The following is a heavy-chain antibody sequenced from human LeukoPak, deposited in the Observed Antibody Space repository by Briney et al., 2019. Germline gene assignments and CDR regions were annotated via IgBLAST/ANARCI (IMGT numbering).Heavy chain of an antibody. CDR2: ISGSGGST. V-gene: IGHV3-23*01. CDR3: ASPSPTYYYDSSGYAFDI. Sequence: GGSLRLSCAASGFTFSGYAMSWVRQAPGKGLEWVSAISGSGGSTYYADSVKGRFTISRDNPKNTLYLQMNSLRAEDTAVYYCASPSPTYYYDSSGYAFDIWGQGTMVTVSS. CDR1: GFTFSGYA. J-gene: IGHJ3*02. D-gene: IGHD3-22*01.